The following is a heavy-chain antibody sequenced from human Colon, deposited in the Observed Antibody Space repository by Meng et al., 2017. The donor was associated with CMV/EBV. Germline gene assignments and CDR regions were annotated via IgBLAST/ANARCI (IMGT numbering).Heavy chain of an antibody. CDR1: GYTFGSFG. CDR3: ARGAIAAVGSRALDV. Sequence: ASVKVSCKASGYTFGSFGVTWVRRAPGQGLEWMGWINAYNGNTDYAQKFQGRVTLTTDTSTKTAYLEMRGLQSDDTAVYYCARGAIAAVGSRALDVWGQGTTVTVSS. D-gene: IGHD6-13*01. V-gene: IGHV1-18*01. CDR2: INAYNGNT. J-gene: IGHJ6*02.